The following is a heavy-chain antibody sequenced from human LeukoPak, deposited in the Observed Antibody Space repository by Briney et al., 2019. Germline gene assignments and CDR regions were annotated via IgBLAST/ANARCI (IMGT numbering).Heavy chain of an antibody. D-gene: IGHD3-22*01. CDR3: ARVYDSSGYYLDY. J-gene: IGHJ4*02. Sequence: ASVKVSCKASGYTFTGYYMHWVRQAPGQGLEWMGWINPNSGGTNYAQKFQGWVTMTRDTSISTAYMELSSLRSEDTAVYYCARVYDSSGYYLDYWGQGTLVTVSS. CDR2: INPNSGGT. CDR1: GYTFTGYY. V-gene: IGHV1-2*04.